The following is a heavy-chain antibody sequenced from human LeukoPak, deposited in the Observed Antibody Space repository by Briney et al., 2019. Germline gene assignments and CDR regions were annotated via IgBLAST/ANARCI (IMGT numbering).Heavy chain of an antibody. Sequence: SQTLSLTYAISGDTVSSNSAAWNWISQSPSRGLEWLGRTYYRSKWYNDHAVSVKSRITTHPDTSKNQFSLQLNSVTPEDTAVYYCTRAPRGIFDSWGQGTLVTVSS. CDR2: TYYRSKWYN. J-gene: IGHJ4*02. V-gene: IGHV6-1*01. CDR3: TRAPRGIFDS. CDR1: GDTVSSNSAA. D-gene: IGHD3-16*01.